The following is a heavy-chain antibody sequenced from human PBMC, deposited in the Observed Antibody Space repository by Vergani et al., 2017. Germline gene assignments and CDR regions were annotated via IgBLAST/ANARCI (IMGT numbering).Heavy chain of an antibody. Sequence: QVQLVQSGAAVKKPGSSVKVSCKASGGTFSNHGINWLRRAPGQGLEWMGGIIPLFHVANYAQKFQGRVAINADESMNTVYMDLSSLKSEDTAIYYCARDLRPTVGLGFYHYMDVWGEGTSVIVSS. CDR1: GGTFSNHG. V-gene: IGHV1-69*01. CDR3: ARDLRPTVGLGFYHYMDV. CDR2: IIPLFHVA. D-gene: IGHD3-16*01. J-gene: IGHJ6*03.